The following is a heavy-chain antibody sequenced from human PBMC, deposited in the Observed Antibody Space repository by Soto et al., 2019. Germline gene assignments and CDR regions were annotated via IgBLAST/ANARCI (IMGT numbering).Heavy chain of an antibody. D-gene: IGHD2-8*01. J-gene: IGHJ6*02. CDR2: IKQDGSEK. V-gene: IGHV3-7*05. CDR1: GFTFSSYW. CDR3: VLMVLSGMDV. Sequence: EVQLVESGGGLVQPGGSLRLSCAASGFTFSSYWMSWVRQAPGKGLEWVANIKQDGSEKYYMDSVKGRFTISRDNAKNSLYLQMNRLRAEDPAVYYCVLMVLSGMDVWGQGTTVTVSS.